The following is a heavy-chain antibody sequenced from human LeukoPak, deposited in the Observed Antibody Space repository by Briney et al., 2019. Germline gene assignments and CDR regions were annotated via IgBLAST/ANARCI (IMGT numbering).Heavy chain of an antibody. CDR1: GFTFSSYG. CDR2: ISYDGSNK. CDR3: AKDLGWGGQINNYGMDV. V-gene: IGHV3-30*18. Sequence: GRSLRLSCAASGFTFSSYGMHWVRQTPGKGLEWVAVISYDGSNKYYADSVKGRFTISRDNSKNTLYLQMNSLRAEDTAVYYCAKDLGWGGQINNYGMDVWGQGTTVTVSS. D-gene: IGHD3-10*01. J-gene: IGHJ6*02.